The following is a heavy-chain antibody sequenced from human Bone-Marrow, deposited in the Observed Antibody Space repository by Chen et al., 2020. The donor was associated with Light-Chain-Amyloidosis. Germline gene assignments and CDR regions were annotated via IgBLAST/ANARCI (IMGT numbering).Heavy chain of an antibody. J-gene: IGHJ5*02. CDR2: IYSNGKT. CDR3: KARPS. V-gene: IGHV3-53*01. CDR1: GFTVSNNY. Sequence: EVQVVESGGGLIQPGGSLRLSCAASGFTVSNNYMSWVRQAPGKGLEWVSFIYSNGKTYYADYVKSRFTISRDNSKNTLYLQMNSLRAEDTAVYYCKARPSWGQGTLVTVSS.